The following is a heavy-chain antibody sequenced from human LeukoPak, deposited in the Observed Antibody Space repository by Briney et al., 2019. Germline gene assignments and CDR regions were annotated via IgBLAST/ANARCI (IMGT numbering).Heavy chain of an antibody. Sequence: SQTLSLTCTVSGGSISSGGYYWSWIRQHPGKGLEWIGYIYYSGSAYYNPSLKSRVTISVDTSKNQFSLKMSSVTAADTAVYYCARGTYNTVTAFAHWGQGTLVTVSS. CDR2: IYYSGSA. CDR3: ARGTYNTVTAFAH. CDR1: GGSISSGGYY. D-gene: IGHD2-21*02. V-gene: IGHV4-31*03. J-gene: IGHJ4*02.